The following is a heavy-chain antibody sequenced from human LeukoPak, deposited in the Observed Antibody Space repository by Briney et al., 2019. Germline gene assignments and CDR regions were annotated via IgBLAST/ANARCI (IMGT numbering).Heavy chain of an antibody. V-gene: IGHV3-23*01. CDR3: AKGPSPGYCSSTSCYYDY. J-gene: IGHJ4*02. D-gene: IGHD2-2*01. CDR2: ISDNGGGT. CDR1: GFRFNNYA. Sequence: GGSLRLSCAASGFRFNNYAMSWVRQAPGKGLEWVTAISDNGGGTYYADSVKGRFTISRDNSKDTLYLQMNSLRGDDTAVYHCAKGPSPGYCSSTSCYYDYWGQGTLVTVSS.